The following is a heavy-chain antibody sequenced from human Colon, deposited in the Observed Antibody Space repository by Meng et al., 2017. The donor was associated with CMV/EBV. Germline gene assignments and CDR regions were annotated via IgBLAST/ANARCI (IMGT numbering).Heavy chain of an antibody. J-gene: IGHJ3*01. D-gene: IGHD3-3*01. Sequence: GGSLRLSCAASGFTFSSYSMNWVRQAPGKGLEWVSSISSSSSYIYYADSVKGRFTISRDNAKNSLYLQMNSLRAEDTAVYYCARPSIGVFSLAFDFWGQGALVTVSS. CDR2: ISSSSSYI. CDR3: ARPSIGVFSLAFDF. CDR1: GFTFSSYS. V-gene: IGHV3-21*01.